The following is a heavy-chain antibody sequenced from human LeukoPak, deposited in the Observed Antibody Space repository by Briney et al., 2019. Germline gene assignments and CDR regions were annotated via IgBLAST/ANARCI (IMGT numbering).Heavy chain of an antibody. V-gene: IGHV3-30-3*01. J-gene: IGHJ4*02. Sequence: GGSLRLSCAASGFTFSSYAMHWFRQAPGKGLEWVAVISYDGSNKYYADSVKGRFTISRDNSKNTLYLQMNSLRAEDTAVYYCARDVHRVGAGEYYFDYWGQGTLVTVSS. CDR3: ARDVHRVGAGEYYFDY. CDR2: ISYDGSNK. CDR1: GFTFSSYA. D-gene: IGHD1-26*01.